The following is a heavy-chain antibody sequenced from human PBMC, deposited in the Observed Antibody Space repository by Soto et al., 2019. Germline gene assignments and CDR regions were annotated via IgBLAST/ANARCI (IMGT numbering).Heavy chain of an antibody. D-gene: IGHD3-10*01. Sequence: GASVKVSCKASGGTFSSYTISWVRQAPGQGLEWMGRIIPILGIANYAQKFQGRVTITADKSTSTAYMELSSLRSEDTAVYYCARDPLGSGSYNLPYYFDYWGQGTLVTVSS. CDR2: IIPILGIA. V-gene: IGHV1-69*04. CDR3: ARDPLGSGSYNLPYYFDY. J-gene: IGHJ4*02. CDR1: GGTFSSYT.